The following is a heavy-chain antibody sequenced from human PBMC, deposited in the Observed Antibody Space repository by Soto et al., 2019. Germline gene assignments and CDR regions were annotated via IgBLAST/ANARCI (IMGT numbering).Heavy chain of an antibody. CDR1: GYTFTSYG. CDR2: ISGYNGNT. CDR3: ARAGGGVPPDLDY. D-gene: IGHD3-10*01. V-gene: IGHV1-18*03. Sequence: ASVKVSCKASGYTFTSYGFTWLRQAPGQGLEWMGWISGYNGNTIYTQKPQGRVTMTIETSTSTAYMELRSLRPDDMAVYYCARAGGGVPPDLDYWGQGTLVTVSS. J-gene: IGHJ4*02.